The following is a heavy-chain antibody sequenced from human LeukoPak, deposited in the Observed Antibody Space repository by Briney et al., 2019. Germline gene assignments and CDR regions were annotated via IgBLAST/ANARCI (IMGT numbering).Heavy chain of an antibody. CDR1: GGTFSSYA. J-gene: IGHJ4*02. CDR2: INPSGGST. D-gene: IGHD3-9*01. V-gene: IGHV1-46*01. CDR3: ARGYDILTGYDPPDY. Sequence: ASVKVSCKASGGTFSSYAISWVRQAPGQGLEWMGIINPSGGSTSYAQKFQGRVTMTRDMSTSTVYMELSSLRSEDTAVYYCARGYDILTGYDPPDYWGQGTLVTVSS.